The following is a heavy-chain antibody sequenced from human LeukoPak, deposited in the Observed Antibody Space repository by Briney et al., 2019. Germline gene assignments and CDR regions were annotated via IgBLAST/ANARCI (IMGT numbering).Heavy chain of an antibody. CDR1: GFTFSSYS. CDR3: ARSMVRGVIGGAFDI. Sequence: PGGSLRLSCAASGFTFSSYSMNWVRQAPGKGLEWVSSISSSSSYIYYADSVKGRFTISRDNAKNSLYLQMDSLRAEDTAVYYCARSMVRGVIGGAFDIWGQGTMVTVSS. V-gene: IGHV3-21*01. D-gene: IGHD3-10*01. J-gene: IGHJ3*02. CDR2: ISSSSSYI.